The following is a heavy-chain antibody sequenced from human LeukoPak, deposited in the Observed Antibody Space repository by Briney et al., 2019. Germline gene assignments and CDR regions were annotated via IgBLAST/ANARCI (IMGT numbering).Heavy chain of an antibody. CDR1: GFIFSSYS. Sequence: GGSLRLSCAASGFIFSSYSMNWVRQAPGKGLEWVSSISSGSGSYIYYTDSVKGRFTISRDNAKNSLYLQMNTLGAEDTAVYSCARKGSGWQFDYWGQGSLVTVSS. CDR2: ISSGSGSYI. D-gene: IGHD6-19*01. V-gene: IGHV3-21*01. J-gene: IGHJ4*02. CDR3: ARKGSGWQFDY.